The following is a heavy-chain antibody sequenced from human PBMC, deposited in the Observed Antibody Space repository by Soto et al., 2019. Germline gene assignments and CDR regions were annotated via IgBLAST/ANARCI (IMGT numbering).Heavy chain of an antibody. Sequence: GASVKVSCKTSGGTFSTYAIYWVRQASGQGLEWMGAIIPLFGTADYAQKFQGRVTITADESTSTASMELSSLRSEDTAVYYCARPKGSYSSGYYYFDYWGQGTLVTVSS. CDR1: GGTFSTYA. D-gene: IGHD6-19*01. CDR2: IIPLFGTA. CDR3: ARPKGSYSSGYYYFDY. V-gene: IGHV1-69*13. J-gene: IGHJ4*02.